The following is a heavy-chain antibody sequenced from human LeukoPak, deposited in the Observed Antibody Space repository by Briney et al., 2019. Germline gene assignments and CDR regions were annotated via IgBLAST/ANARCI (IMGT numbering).Heavy chain of an antibody. V-gene: IGHV4-31*03. J-gene: IGHJ6*03. D-gene: IGHD2-21*01. CDR1: GGSISSRGYY. Sequence: SETLSLTCTVSGGSISSRGYYWTRIRPHPGQGLDWIGYIYYSGSTHYSLSLKSRITISVNTSENQFSLRLNSVAAADTAVYYCARDGGDYYLDVWGKGTTVTVSS. CDR3: ARDGGDYYLDV. CDR2: IYYSGST.